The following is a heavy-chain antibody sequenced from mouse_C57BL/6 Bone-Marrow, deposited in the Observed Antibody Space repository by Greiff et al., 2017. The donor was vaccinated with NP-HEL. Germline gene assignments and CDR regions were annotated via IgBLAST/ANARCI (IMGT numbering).Heavy chain of an antibody. CDR1: GYTFTDYY. CDR3: ARTESYRGYFDV. V-gene: IGHV1-19*01. D-gene: IGHD2-12*01. Sequence: VQLKESGPVLVKPGASVKMSCKASGYTFTDYYMNWVKQSHGKSLEWIGVINPYNGGTSYNQKFKGKATLTVDKSSSTAYMELNSLTSEDSAVYYCARTESYRGYFDVWGTGTTVTVSS. CDR2: INPYNGGT. J-gene: IGHJ1*03.